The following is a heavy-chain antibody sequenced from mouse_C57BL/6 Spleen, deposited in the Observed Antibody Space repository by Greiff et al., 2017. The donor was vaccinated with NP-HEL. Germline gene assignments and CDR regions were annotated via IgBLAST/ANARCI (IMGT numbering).Heavy chain of an antibody. Sequence: VQLVESGAELVKPGASVKLSCTASGFNIKDYYMHWVKQRTEQGLEWIGRIDPEDGETKYAPKFQGKATITADTSSNTAYLQLSSLTSEDTAVYYCASAYYSNPFAYWGQGTLVTVSA. CDR2: IDPEDGET. CDR3: ASAYYSNPFAY. CDR1: GFNIKDYY. V-gene: IGHV14-2*01. D-gene: IGHD2-5*01. J-gene: IGHJ3*01.